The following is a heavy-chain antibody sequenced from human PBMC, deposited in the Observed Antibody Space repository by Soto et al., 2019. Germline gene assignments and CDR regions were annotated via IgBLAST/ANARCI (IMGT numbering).Heavy chain of an antibody. Sequence: QVQLQESGPGLVKPSQTLSLTCTVSGGSISSGNYYWSWIRQPPGKGLEWIGFISYSGSTYYSTSIKSQVTISVDTSKSPFSLNLSFVTAEVTAVYYCATMGTPATGLYFFDYWGQGSLVTVSS. CDR2: ISYSGST. D-gene: IGHD2-15*01. J-gene: IGHJ4*02. CDR1: GGSISSGNYY. CDR3: ATMGTPATGLYFFDY. V-gene: IGHV4-30-4*01.